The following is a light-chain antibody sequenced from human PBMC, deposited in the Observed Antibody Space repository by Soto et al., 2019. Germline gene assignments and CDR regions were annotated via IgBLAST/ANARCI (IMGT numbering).Light chain of an antibody. J-gene: IGLJ1*01. CDR1: SSNIGSTA. Sequence: QPVLTQPPSASGTPGQRVAISCSGSSSNIGSTAVNWYQQFPGTAPKLLIYVNDQRPSGIPDRFSGSKSGTSASLAISGLQPEDEADYFCAAWDGSLKGFVFGTGTKVTVL. V-gene: IGLV1-44*01. CDR3: AAWDGSLKGFV. CDR2: VND.